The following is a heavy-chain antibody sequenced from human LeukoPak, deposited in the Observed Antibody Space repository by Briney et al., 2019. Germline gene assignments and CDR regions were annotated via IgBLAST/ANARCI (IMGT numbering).Heavy chain of an antibody. D-gene: IGHD4-17*01. CDR2: ISSSSSYI. J-gene: IGHJ4*02. CDR3: AGGRMDDYGDYPDY. V-gene: IGHV3-21*01. Sequence: GGSLRLSCAASGFTFSSYNMNWVRQAPGKGLEWVSSISSSSSYIYYADSVKGRFTISRDNAKNSLYLQMNSLRAEDTAVYYCAGGRMDDYGDYPDYWGQGTLVTVSS. CDR1: GFTFSSYN.